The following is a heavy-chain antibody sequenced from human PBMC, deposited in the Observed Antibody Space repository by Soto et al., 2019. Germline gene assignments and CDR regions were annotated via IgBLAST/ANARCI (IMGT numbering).Heavy chain of an antibody. J-gene: IGHJ6*02. CDR2: IYYSGST. V-gene: IGHV4-31*03. D-gene: IGHD3-3*01. CDR1: GGSISSGGYY. CDR3: AREILNSKLDLWKDGMDV. Sequence: SETLSLTCTVSGGSISSGGYYWSWIRQHPGKGLEWIGYIYYSGSTYYNPSLKSRVTISVDTSKNQFSLKLSSVTAADTAVYYCAREILNSKLDLWKDGMDVWGQGTTVTVSS.